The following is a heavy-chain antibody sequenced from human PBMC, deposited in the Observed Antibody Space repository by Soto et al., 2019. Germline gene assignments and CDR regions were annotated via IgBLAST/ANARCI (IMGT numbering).Heavy chain of an antibody. CDR1: GFTFSSYA. CDR2: ISGSGGST. V-gene: IGHV3-23*01. J-gene: IGHJ4*02. Sequence: EVQLLESGGGLVQPGGSLRLSCAASGFTFSSYAMSWVRQAPGKGLEWVSAISGSGGSTYYADSVKGRFTISRDNSKNTLYLQMNSLRAEDTAVYYCAKARGSWFGELSFGDYWGQGTLVTVSS. CDR3: AKARGSWFGELSFGDY. D-gene: IGHD3-10*01.